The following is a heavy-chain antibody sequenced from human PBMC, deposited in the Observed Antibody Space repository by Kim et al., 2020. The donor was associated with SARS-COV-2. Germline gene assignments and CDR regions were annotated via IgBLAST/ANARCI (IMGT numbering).Heavy chain of an antibody. Sequence: THYSPSLQSRVTISVDTSKNQCSLKLSAVTAADTAVYYWARGSRDTAIAYWGQGTLVTVSS. CDR3: ARGSRDTAIAY. CDR2: T. J-gene: IGHJ4*02. D-gene: IGHD5-18*01. V-gene: IGHV4-59*09.